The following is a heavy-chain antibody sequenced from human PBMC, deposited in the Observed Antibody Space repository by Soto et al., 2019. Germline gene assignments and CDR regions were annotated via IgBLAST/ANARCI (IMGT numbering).Heavy chain of an antibody. CDR2: ISGSGGST. Sequence: LRLSCAASGFTFSNYAMNWVRQAPGKGLEWVSAISGSGGSTYYADSVEGRFIISRDNSKNTLYLQMTSLRAEDTAVYYCAKDVSYGDPFVYWGQGTLVTVSS. CDR1: GFTFSNYA. CDR3: AKDVSYGDPFVY. V-gene: IGHV3-23*01. D-gene: IGHD4-17*01. J-gene: IGHJ4*02.